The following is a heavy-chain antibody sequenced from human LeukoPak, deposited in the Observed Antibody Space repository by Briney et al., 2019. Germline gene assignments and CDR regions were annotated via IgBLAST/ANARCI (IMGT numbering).Heavy chain of an antibody. CDR3: ARDPYYDFWSGYPYFDY. CDR2: IWYDGSNK. J-gene: IGHJ4*02. V-gene: IGHV3-33*01. Sequence: PGKSLRLSCTASGFTFSDYGMHWVRQPPGKGLEWVAIIWYDGSNKTYEDSVKGRFTISRDNSKNTLYLQMNSLRAEDTAVYYCARDPYYDFWSGYPYFDYWGQGTLVTVSS. CDR1: GFTFSDYG. D-gene: IGHD3-3*01.